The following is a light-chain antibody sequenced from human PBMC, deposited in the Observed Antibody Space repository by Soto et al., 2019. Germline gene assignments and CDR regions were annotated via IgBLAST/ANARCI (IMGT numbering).Light chain of an antibody. CDR1: QSISSW. CDR2: KAS. J-gene: IGKJ4*01. V-gene: IGKV1-5*03. Sequence: DIQMTKTTSTLSASVGDRVTITCRASQSISSWLAWYQQKPGKAPKLLIYKASSLESGVPSRFSGSGSGTEFTLTISSLQPDDFATYYCQQYNSYSLTFGGGTKVDIK. CDR3: QQYNSYSLT.